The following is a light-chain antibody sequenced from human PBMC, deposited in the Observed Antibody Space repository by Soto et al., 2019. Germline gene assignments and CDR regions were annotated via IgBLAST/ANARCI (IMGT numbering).Light chain of an antibody. CDR1: HAIRKY. J-gene: IGKJ5*01. Sequence: DIQMTQSPSSLSASVGDRVTITCQASHAIRKYLNWYQQKPEKAPRLLIYDASNMEKGVPSRFTGSGSGTDFILTISSLQPEDIATYYCQQYENFPITFGQGTRLETK. V-gene: IGKV1-33*01. CDR2: DAS. CDR3: QQYENFPIT.